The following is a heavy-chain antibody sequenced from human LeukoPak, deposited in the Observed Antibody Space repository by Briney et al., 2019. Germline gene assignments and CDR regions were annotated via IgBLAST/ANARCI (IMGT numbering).Heavy chain of an antibody. Sequence: SETLSLTCTVSGGSISSSNYYWGWIRQPPGKGLEWIGSIYYSGSTYYSPSLKSRVTISVDTSKNQFSLKLSSVTAADTAVYYCATKLTMSDAFDIWGQGTMVTVSS. CDR3: ATKLTMSDAFDI. J-gene: IGHJ3*02. V-gene: IGHV4-39*07. CDR1: GGSISSSNYY. D-gene: IGHD3-10*02. CDR2: IYYSGST.